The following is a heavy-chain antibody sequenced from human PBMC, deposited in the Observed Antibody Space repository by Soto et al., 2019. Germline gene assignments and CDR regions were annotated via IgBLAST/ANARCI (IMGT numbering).Heavy chain of an antibody. CDR1: GYGFSIHW. J-gene: IGHJ6*02. CDR3: ARRSCSSTSCYTDGMDV. V-gene: IGHV5-51*01. Sequence: GESLKISCKGSGYGFSIHWVAWLRQMPGKGLEWVGIIYPGNSNTMYSPSFQGQVTISADTALSTTYLQWDTLKPSDTAIYFCARRSCSSTSCYTDGMDVWGQGTTVTVSS. CDR2: IYPGNSNT. D-gene: IGHD2-2*02.